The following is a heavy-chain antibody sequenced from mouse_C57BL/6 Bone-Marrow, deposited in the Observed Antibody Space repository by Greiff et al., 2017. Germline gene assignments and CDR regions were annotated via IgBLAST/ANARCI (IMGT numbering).Heavy chain of an antibody. CDR1: GFTFSDYY. V-gene: IGHV5-12*01. D-gene: IGHD2-4*01. J-gene: IGHJ2*01. Sequence: EVQVVESGGGLVQPGGSLKLSCAASGFTFSDYYMYWVRQTPEKRLEWVAYISNGGGSTYYPDTVKGRFTISRDNAKNTLYLQMSRLKSEDTAMYYCARQADDYGYFDYWGQGTTLTVSS. CDR2: ISNGGGST. CDR3: ARQADDYGYFDY.